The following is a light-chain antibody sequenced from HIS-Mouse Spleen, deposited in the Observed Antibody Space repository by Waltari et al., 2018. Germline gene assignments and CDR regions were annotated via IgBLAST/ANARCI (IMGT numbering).Light chain of an antibody. CDR1: ALPKTY. Sequence: SYELTQPPSVSVSLGQPARITCSGDALPKTYAYWYQQKSGQAPVLVIYEDSKRPSGIPERFSGSSSGTMATLTISGAQVEDEADYYCYSTDSSGNHRVFGGGTKLTVL. V-gene: IGLV3-10*01. CDR2: EDS. J-gene: IGLJ2*01. CDR3: YSTDSSGNHRV.